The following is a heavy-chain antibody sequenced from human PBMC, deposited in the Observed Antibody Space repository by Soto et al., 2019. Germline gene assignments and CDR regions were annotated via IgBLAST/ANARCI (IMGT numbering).Heavy chain of an antibody. D-gene: IGHD3-16*01. J-gene: IGHJ5*02. V-gene: IGHV3-30-3*01. CDR3: ARATAPGGFSWFDP. Sequence: GGSLRLSCAASGFTFSSYAMHWVRQAPGKGLEWVAIIPYDGSSKHYADSVKGRFTISRDNSKKTLYLQMNSLRVEDMAVYYCARATAPGGFSWFDPWGQGTLVTVSS. CDR1: GFTFSSYA. CDR2: IPYDGSSK.